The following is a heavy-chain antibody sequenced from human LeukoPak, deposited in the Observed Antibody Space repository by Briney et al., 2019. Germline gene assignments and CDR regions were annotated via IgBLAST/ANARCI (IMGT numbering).Heavy chain of an antibody. D-gene: IGHD6-13*01. Sequence: PSETLSLTCAVYGGSFSGYYWSWIRQPPGKGLEWIGEINHSGSTNYNPSLKSRVTISVDTSKNQFSLKLSSVTAADTAVYYCARRVLGYGKPYYFDYWGQGTLVTVSS. CDR2: INHSGST. CDR1: GGSFSGYY. CDR3: ARRVLGYGKPYYFDY. V-gene: IGHV4-34*01. J-gene: IGHJ4*02.